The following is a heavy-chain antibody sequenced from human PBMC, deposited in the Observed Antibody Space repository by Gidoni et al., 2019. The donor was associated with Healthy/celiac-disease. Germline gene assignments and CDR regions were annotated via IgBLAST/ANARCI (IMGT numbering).Heavy chain of an antibody. D-gene: IGHD4-17*01. CDR2: IIPRVGTA. CDR1: GVSSSSYA. J-gene: IGHJ2*01. V-gene: IGHV1-69*18. Sequence: QVQLVQSGAEVKKPGSSVKVSCMASGVSSSSYAISWVRQAPGQGLEWIGRIIPRVGTANYAQKIQGRVTITADESTSTAYMELSSLRSEDTAVYYCARGNYGDRYFDLWGRGTLVTVSS. CDR3: ARGNYGDRYFDL.